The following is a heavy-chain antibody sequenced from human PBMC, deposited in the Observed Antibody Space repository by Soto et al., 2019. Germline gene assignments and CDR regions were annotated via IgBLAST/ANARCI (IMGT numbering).Heavy chain of an antibody. CDR2: IFHTGST. Sequence: QVQLQESGPGLVEPSETLSLTCNVSGGSIGSNVYYWSWIRQFPGKGLEWIGYIFHTGSTYYNPSLKSRVTRSIDTSKNQFSLRLNSVTAADTALYFCANMWGLKIDPWGPGTLVTVSA. V-gene: IGHV4-31*03. CDR3: ANMWGLKIDP. D-gene: IGHD7-27*01. J-gene: IGHJ5*02. CDR1: GGSIGSNVYY.